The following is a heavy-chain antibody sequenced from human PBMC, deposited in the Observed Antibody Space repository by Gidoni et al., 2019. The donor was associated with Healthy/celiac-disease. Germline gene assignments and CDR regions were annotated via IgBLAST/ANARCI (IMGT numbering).Heavy chain of an antibody. Sequence: EVQLVESGGGLVKPGGSLRLSCAASGFTFSSYCMNWVRQAPGKGLAWVSSISSSSSYVYYADSVKGRFTISRDNAKNSLYLQMNSLRAEDTAVYYCARGGTGTCDYWGQGTLVTVSS. CDR1: GFTFSSYC. D-gene: IGHD1-1*01. CDR3: ARGGTGTCDY. CDR2: ISSSSSYV. V-gene: IGHV3-21*01. J-gene: IGHJ4*02.